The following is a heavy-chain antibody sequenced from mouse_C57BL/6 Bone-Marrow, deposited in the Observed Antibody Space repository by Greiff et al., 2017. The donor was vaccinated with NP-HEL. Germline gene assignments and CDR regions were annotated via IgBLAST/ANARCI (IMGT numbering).Heavy chain of an antibody. CDR3: ATLYYYGSSYIYWYFDV. CDR1: GYTFTDYY. CDR2: IFPGSGST. D-gene: IGHD1-1*01. Sequence: VQLQQSGPELVKPGASVKISCKASGYTFTDYYINWVKQRPGQGLEWIGWIFPGSGSTYYNEKFKGKATLTVDKSSSTAYMLLSSLTSEDSAVYFCATLYYYGSSYIYWYFDVWGTGTTGTVSS. J-gene: IGHJ1*03. V-gene: IGHV1-75*01.